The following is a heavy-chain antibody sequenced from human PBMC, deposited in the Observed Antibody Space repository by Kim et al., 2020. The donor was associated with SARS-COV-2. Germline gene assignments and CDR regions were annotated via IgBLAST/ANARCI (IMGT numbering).Heavy chain of an antibody. Sequence: GGSLRLSCAASGFTFNSYAMSWVRQAPGKGPEWVSGIRQSGGNTEYADSVKGRFSISRDNSKNTLYLQMNRLRAEDTAVYYCAKVNSGSSGWFEYFQRWGQGTLVTVSS. J-gene: IGHJ1*01. CDR2: IRQSGGNT. CDR3: AKVNSGSSGWFEYFQR. CDR1: GFTFNSYA. D-gene: IGHD6-19*01. V-gene: IGHV3-23*01.